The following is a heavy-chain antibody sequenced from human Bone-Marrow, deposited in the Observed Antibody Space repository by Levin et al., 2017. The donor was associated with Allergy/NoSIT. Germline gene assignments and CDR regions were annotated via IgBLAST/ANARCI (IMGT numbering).Heavy chain of an antibody. CDR3: AREDGYGFDH. V-gene: IGHV4-31*03. J-gene: IGHJ4*02. CDR1: GGSIRTGGYH. D-gene: IGHD5-24*01. CDR2: IYYSGST. Sequence: SQTLSLTCNLSGGSIRTGGYHWSWVRQHPGKGLEWIGYIYYSGSTYYNPSLKSRLTISIDTSKNQFSLGLTSVTAADTAVYYCAREDGYGFDHWGQGTRVTVAS.